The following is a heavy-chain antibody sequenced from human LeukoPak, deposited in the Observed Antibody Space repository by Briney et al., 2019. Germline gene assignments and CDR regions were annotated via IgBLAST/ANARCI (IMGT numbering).Heavy chain of an antibody. J-gene: IGHJ5*02. CDR3: ARQAYDILTGYRPKWFDP. Sequence: SETLSLTCAVYGGSFSGYYWSWIRQPPGKGLEWIGEINHSGSTNYNPSLKSRVTISVDTSKNQFSLKLSSVTAADTAVYYCARQAYDILTGYRPKWFDPWGQGTLVTVSS. CDR1: GGSFSGYY. CDR2: INHSGST. D-gene: IGHD3-9*01. V-gene: IGHV4-34*01.